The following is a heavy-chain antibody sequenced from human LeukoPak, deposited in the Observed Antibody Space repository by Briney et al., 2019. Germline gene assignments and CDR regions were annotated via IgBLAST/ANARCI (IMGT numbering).Heavy chain of an antibody. Sequence: TSETLSLTCTVSGGSISSYYWSWIRQPPGEGLEWIGYIYYSGSTNYNPSLKSRVTISVDTSKNQFSLKLSSVTAADTAVYYCTRGRRGTIFGVVTSNGYLYYYYYMDVWGKGTTVTVSS. CDR3: TRGRRGTIFGVVTSNGYLYYYYYMDV. CDR1: GGSISSYY. V-gene: IGHV4-59*01. D-gene: IGHD3-3*01. J-gene: IGHJ6*03. CDR2: IYYSGST.